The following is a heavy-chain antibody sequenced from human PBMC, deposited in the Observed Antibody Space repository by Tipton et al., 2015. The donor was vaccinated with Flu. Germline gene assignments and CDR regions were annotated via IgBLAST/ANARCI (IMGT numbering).Heavy chain of an antibody. V-gene: IGHV4-34*01. J-gene: IGHJ5*02. Sequence: TLSLTCAVYGGSFGGYYWSWIRQPPGKGLEWIGEINHSGSTNYNPSLKSRVTISVDTSKNQFSLKLSSVTAADTAVYYCARGRKLLWFGEFCWFDPWGQGTLVIVSS. CDR3: ARGRKLLWFGEFCWFDP. D-gene: IGHD3-10*01. CDR1: GGSFGGYY. CDR2: INHSGST.